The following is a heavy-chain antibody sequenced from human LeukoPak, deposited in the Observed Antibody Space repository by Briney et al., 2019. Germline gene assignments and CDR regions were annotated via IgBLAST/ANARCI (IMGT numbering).Heavy chain of an antibody. D-gene: IGHD1-26*01. CDR1: GGSISSYY. J-gene: IGHJ4*02. CDR3: ARGPSGTYFHS. CDR2: VYNSGST. Sequence: SETLSLTCTVSGGSISSYYWSWIPQPAGKGLEWIGRVYNSGSTHYNPSLKSRVTMSVDTSKNQFSLKLSSVTAADTAVYYCARGPSGTYFHSWGQGTLVTVSS. V-gene: IGHV4-4*07.